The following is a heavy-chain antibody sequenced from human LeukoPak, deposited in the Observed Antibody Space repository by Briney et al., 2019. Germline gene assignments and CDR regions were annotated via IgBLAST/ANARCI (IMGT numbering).Heavy chain of an antibody. CDR2: VDPGSGGT. CDR1: GYTFTGYY. V-gene: IGHV1-2*02. Sequence: RASVKVSCKASGYTFTGYYIHWVRQAPGQGLEWMGWVDPGSGGTNYAQNFQGRVTMTSDTSINTAYMELTRLRSNDTAMYYCARDFISMIVGDAFDVWAQGTMITVSS. CDR3: ARDFISMIVGDAFDV. D-gene: IGHD3-22*01. J-gene: IGHJ3*01.